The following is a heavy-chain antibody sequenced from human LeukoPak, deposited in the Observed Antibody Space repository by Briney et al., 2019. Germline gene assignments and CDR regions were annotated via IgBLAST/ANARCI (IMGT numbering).Heavy chain of an antibody. Sequence: GGSLRLSCAASGFTFSSYSMNWVRQAPGKGLEWVAVISYDGSNKYYADSVKGRFTISRDNSKNTLYLQMNSLRAEDTAVYYCASHPTIAAAWGQGTLVTVSS. D-gene: IGHD6-13*01. CDR1: GFTFSSYS. J-gene: IGHJ4*02. V-gene: IGHV3-30*03. CDR2: ISYDGSNK. CDR3: ASHPTIAAA.